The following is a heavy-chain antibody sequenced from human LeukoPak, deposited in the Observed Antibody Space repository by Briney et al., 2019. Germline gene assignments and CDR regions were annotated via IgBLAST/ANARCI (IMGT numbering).Heavy chain of an antibody. CDR1: GYSISSGYY. CDR2: IYHSGST. J-gene: IGHJ5*02. V-gene: IGHV4-38-2*01. Sequence: SETLSLTCAVSGYSISSGYYWGWIRQPPGKGLEWIGSIYHSGSTNYNPSLKSRVTISVDTSKNQFSLELSSVTAADTAVYYCARATRTIFGVVIMFDPWGQGTLVTVSS. CDR3: ARATRTIFGVVIMFDP. D-gene: IGHD3-3*01.